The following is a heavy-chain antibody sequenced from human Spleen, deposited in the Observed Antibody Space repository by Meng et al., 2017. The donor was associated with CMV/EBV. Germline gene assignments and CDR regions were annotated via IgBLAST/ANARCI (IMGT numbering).Heavy chain of an antibody. J-gene: IGHJ4*02. V-gene: IGHV4-4*02. Sequence: AVSGGSISSSNWWRWGRQPPGKGVEWSGDIYHSGGTDYNPSLKSRVTISVDTSKSKFSLKLSSVTAADTAVYYCARICGGDCSTDYWGQGTLVTVSS. CDR3: ARICGGDCSTDY. CDR1: GGSISSSNW. D-gene: IGHD2-21*01. CDR2: IYHSGGT.